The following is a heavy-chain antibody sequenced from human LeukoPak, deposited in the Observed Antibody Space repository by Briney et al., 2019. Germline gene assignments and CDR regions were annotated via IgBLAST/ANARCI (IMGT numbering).Heavy chain of an antibody. CDR3: ARPPTVTTRGYYFGY. J-gene: IGHJ4*02. D-gene: IGHD4-17*01. V-gene: IGHV3-11*04. CDR1: GFTFDDYY. CDR2: IGGSGTPI. Sequence: GGSLRLSCAASGFTFDDYYMSWIRQAPGKGLEWISYIGGSGTPIYYADSVRGRFTISRDNTKNSLYLHMNSLRAEDTAVYYCARPPTVTTRGYYFGYWGQGTLVTVSS.